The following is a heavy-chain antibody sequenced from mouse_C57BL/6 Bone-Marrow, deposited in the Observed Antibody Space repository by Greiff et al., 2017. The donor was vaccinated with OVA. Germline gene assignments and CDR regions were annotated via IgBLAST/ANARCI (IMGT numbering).Heavy chain of an antibody. CDR3: TRRDSPRDYAMDY. Sequence: QVQLQQSGAELVRPGASVTLSCKASGYTFTDYEMHWVKQTPVHGLEWIGAIDPETGGTAYNQKFKGKAILTADKSSSTAYMELRSLTSEDSAVYYCTRRDSPRDYAMDYWGQGTSVTVSS. D-gene: IGHD3-3*01. CDR2: IDPETGGT. V-gene: IGHV1-15*01. CDR1: GYTFTDYE. J-gene: IGHJ4*01.